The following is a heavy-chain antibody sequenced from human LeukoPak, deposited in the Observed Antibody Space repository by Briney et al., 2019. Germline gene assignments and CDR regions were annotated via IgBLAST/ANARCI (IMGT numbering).Heavy chain of an antibody. CDR3: ARAPVRYFGWRLIWYFDL. CDR2: INPNSGGT. CDR1: GYTFTGYY. Sequence: GASVKVSCKASGYTFTGYYMHWVRQAPGQGLEWMGWINPNSGGTNYAQKFQGRVTMTRDTSISTAYMELSRLRSDDTAVYYCARAPVRYFGWRLIWYFDLWGRGTLVTVSS. V-gene: IGHV1-2*02. D-gene: IGHD3-9*01. J-gene: IGHJ2*01.